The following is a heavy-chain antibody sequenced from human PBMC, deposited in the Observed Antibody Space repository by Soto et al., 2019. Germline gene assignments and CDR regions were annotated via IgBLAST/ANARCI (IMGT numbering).Heavy chain of an antibody. V-gene: IGHV1-8*01. CDR1: GYTFTSYD. Sequence: ASVKVSCKASGYTFTSYDINWVRQATGQGLEWMGWMNPNSGNTSYAQKFQGRVTMTRNTSISTAYMELSSLRSEDTAVYYCASETGTTGDLDYWGQGTLVPVSS. J-gene: IGHJ4*02. D-gene: IGHD1-1*01. CDR2: MNPNSGNT. CDR3: ASETGTTGDLDY.